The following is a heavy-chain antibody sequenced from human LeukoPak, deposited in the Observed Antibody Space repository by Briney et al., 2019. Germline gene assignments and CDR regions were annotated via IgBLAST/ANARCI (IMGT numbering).Heavy chain of an antibody. CDR3: ARTTYYYDSSGYFDY. Sequence: PGGSLRLSCAASGFTVSSNYMSWVRQAPEKGLEWVSVIYSGGSTYYADSVKGRFTISRDNSKNTLYLQMNSLRAEDTAVYYCARTTYYYDSSGYFDYWGQGTLVTVSS. J-gene: IGHJ4*02. D-gene: IGHD3-22*01. CDR1: GFTVSSNY. V-gene: IGHV3-53*01. CDR2: IYSGGST.